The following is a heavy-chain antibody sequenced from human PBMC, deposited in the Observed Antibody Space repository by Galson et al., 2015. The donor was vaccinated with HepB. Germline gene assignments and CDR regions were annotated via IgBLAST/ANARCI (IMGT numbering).Heavy chain of an antibody. D-gene: IGHD6-13*01. Sequence: SLRLSCAASGFTFSSYAMRWVRQAPGKGLEWVAVISYDGSNKYYADSVKGRFTISRDNSKNTLYLQMNSLRAEDTAVYYCAIGRAGHVDYWGQGTLVTVSS. CDR1: GFTFSSYA. CDR2: ISYDGSNK. CDR3: AIGRAGHVDY. V-gene: IGHV3-30*04. J-gene: IGHJ4*02.